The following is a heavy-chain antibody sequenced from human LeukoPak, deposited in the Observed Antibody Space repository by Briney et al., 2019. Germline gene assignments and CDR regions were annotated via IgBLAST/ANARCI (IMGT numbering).Heavy chain of an antibody. D-gene: IGHD3-22*01. Sequence: GASVKVSCKASEYTFTDYHIHWMRQAPGQGLEWMGWINCKSGATSYAQKFRGRVTMTKDRPIRTAYMELSRLKSDDTAVYYCARQSLDYYETLDAFDIWGQGTVVSVSS. J-gene: IGHJ3*02. CDR1: EYTFTDYH. CDR3: ARQSLDYYETLDAFDI. V-gene: IGHV1-2*02. CDR2: INCKSGAT.